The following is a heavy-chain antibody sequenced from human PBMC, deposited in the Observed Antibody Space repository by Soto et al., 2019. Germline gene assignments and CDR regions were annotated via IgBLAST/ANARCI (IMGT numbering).Heavy chain of an antibody. Sequence: SETLSLTCTVSGGSISSSSYYWGWIRQPPGKGLEWIGSIYYSGSTYYNPSLKSRVTISVDTSKNQFSLKLSSVTAADTAVYYCARRKVLRYFDWLRSDYYYGMDVWGQGTTVT. CDR2: IYYSGST. J-gene: IGHJ6*02. CDR1: GGSISSSSYY. D-gene: IGHD3-9*01. V-gene: IGHV4-39*01. CDR3: ARRKVLRYFDWLRSDYYYGMDV.